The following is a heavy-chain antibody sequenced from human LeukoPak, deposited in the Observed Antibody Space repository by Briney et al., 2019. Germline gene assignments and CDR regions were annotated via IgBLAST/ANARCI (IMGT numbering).Heavy chain of an antibody. CDR2: TSAYNGNT. D-gene: IGHD4-17*01. Sequence: ASVKVSCKASGYTFTSYGISWVRQAPGQGLEWMGWTSAYNGNTNYAQRIQGRVTMTTDTSTSTANMELRSLRSDDTAVYYCARGVTTGAYDIWGQGTMVTVSS. CDR3: ARGVTTGAYDI. CDR1: GYTFTSYG. V-gene: IGHV1-18*01. J-gene: IGHJ3*02.